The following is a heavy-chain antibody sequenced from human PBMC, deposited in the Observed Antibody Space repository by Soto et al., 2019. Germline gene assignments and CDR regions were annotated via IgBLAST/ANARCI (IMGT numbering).Heavy chain of an antibody. J-gene: IGHJ4*02. CDR1: GGSFSSNW. CDR2: IYHSGNT. CDR3: ARRWGEGRVDY. D-gene: IGHD3-10*01. Sequence: PSETLSLTCAFYGGSFSSNWWSLVRQPPGKGLEWIGEIYHSGNTNYNPSLKSRVTMAVDKSRNQFSLKLSSVTAADTAVYYCARRWGEGRVDYWGQGTLVTVSS. V-gene: IGHV4-4*02.